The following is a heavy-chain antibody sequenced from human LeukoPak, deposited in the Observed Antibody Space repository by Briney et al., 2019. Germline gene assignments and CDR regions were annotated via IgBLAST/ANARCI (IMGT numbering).Heavy chain of an antibody. D-gene: IGHD4-17*01. CDR3: ARRPDYGDYWYFDL. J-gene: IGHJ2*01. CDR2: IYYTGTT. CDR1: GGSISSSSHS. V-gene: IGHV4-39*01. Sequence: SETLSLTCTVSGGSISSSSHSWGWIRQPPGKGLEWTGSIYYTGTTYYNPSLKSRVTISVDTSKNQFSLKLSSVTAADTAVYYCARRPDYGDYWYFDLWGRGTLVTVSS.